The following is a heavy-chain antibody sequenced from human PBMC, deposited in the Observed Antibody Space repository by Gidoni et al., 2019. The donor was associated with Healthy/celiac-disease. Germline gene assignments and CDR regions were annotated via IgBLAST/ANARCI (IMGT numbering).Heavy chain of an antibody. V-gene: IGHV2-26*01. CDR1: GFSLSNARMG. J-gene: IGHJ4*02. CDR2: IFSNDEK. CDR3: ALRGGHDYGDYVVDY. Sequence: QATLKESGPVLVKPTETLTLTCTVSGFSLSNARMGVSWIRQPPGKALEWLAHIFSNDEKSYSTSLKSRLTISKDTSKSQVVLTMTNMDPVDTATYYCALRGGHDYGDYVVDYWGQGTLVTVSS. D-gene: IGHD4-17*01.